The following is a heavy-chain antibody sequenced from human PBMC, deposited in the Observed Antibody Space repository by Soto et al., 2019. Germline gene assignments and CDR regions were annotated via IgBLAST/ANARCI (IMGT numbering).Heavy chain of an antibody. J-gene: IGHJ4*02. CDR2: IYYSGST. CDR1: GGSISSYY. V-gene: IGHV4-59*12. CDR3: ARSEIKSPIDY. Sequence: SETLSLTCTVSGGSISSYYWSWIRQPPGKGLEWIGYIYYSGSTNYNPSLKSRVTISVDTSKNQFSLKLTSATAVDTAVYYCARSEIKSPIDYWGQGTLVT.